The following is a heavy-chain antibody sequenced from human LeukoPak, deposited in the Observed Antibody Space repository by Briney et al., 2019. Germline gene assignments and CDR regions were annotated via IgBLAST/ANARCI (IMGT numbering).Heavy chain of an antibody. Sequence: ASVKVSCKASGYTFTSYGISWVRQAPGQGLEWMGWISAYNGNTNYAQKFQGRVTMTTDTSTSTAYMELRSLRSDDTAVYYCARGGVGYCSSTSCLEYCQHWGQGTLVRVSS. V-gene: IGHV1-18*01. CDR2: ISAYNGNT. CDR3: ARGGVGYCSSTSCLEYCQH. D-gene: IGHD2-2*01. CDR1: GYTFTSYG. J-gene: IGHJ1*01.